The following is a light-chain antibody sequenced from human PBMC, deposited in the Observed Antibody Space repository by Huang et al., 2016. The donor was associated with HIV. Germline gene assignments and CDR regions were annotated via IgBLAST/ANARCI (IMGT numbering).Light chain of an antibody. V-gene: IGKV1-39*01. CDR3: QQSVKTPRT. CDR2: GAS. J-gene: IGKJ2*01. CDR1: QNINKY. Sequence: DIQITQFPSSLSASVVDRVTITCRASQNINKYLNWYQQQPGKAPRLLISGASTLQSGVPSSFSGSGSGTDFTLTISSLQPEDSAFYFCQQSVKTPRTFGQGTKLEI.